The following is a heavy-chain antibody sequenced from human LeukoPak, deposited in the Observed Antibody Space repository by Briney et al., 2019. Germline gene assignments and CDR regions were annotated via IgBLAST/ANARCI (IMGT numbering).Heavy chain of an antibody. V-gene: IGHV1-69*01. J-gene: IGHJ4*02. CDR3: ARDWYSSS. CDR1: GGTFSGYA. Sequence: ASVKVSCKASGGTFSGYANSWVRQAPGQGLEWMGGIAPIFGTANYAQKFQGRVTITADESTSTAYMELSSLRSEDTAVYYCARDWYSSSWGQGTLVTISS. CDR2: IAPIFGTA. D-gene: IGHD6-13*01.